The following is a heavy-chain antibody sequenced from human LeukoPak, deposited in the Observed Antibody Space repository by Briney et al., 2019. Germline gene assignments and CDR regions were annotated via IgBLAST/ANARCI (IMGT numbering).Heavy chain of an antibody. CDR2: INSDGSST. Sequence: GGSLGLSCAASGFTVSSYWMHWVRQAPGKGLVWVSRINSDGSSTDYADSVKGRFTISRDNAKNTLYVQMNSLRAEDTAVHYCARGRAIAFGNDWFDPWGQGTLVTVSS. J-gene: IGHJ5*02. D-gene: IGHD4-23*01. CDR1: GFTVSSYW. V-gene: IGHV3-74*01. CDR3: ARGRAIAFGNDWFDP.